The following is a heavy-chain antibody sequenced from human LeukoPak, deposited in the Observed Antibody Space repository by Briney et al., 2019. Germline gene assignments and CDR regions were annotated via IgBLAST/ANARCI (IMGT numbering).Heavy chain of an antibody. CDR2: ISYDGSNK. V-gene: IGHV3-30-3*01. J-gene: IGHJ4*02. Sequence: GGSLRLSCAASGFTFSSYAMHWVRQAPGKGLEWVAVISYDGSNKYYADSVKGRFTISRDNSKNTLYLQMNSLRAEDTAVYYCARDGRVRGVIIYYFDYWGQGTLVTVSS. CDR3: ARDGRVRGVIIYYFDY. D-gene: IGHD3-10*01. CDR1: GFTFSSYA.